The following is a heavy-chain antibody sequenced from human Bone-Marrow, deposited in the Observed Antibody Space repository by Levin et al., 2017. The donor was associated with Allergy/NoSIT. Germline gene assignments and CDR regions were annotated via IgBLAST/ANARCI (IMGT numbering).Heavy chain of an antibody. CDR1: GFIFSSYG. V-gene: IGHV3-30*18. J-gene: IGHJ6*02. Sequence: GESLKISCAASGFIFSSYGMHWVRQAPGKGVEWVALISHDGSNTYYGDSVRGRFTISRDNSKKTLSLEMNSLRGEDTAVYYCAKDLAHEYDFWSGYTSSYYYGLHVWGQGTTVTVSS. D-gene: IGHD3-3*01. CDR2: ISHDGSNT. CDR3: AKDLAHEYDFWSGYTSSYYYGLHV.